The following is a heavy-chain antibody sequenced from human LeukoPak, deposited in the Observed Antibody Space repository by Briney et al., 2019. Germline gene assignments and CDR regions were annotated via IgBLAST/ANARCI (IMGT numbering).Heavy chain of an antibody. Sequence: GGSLRLSCAASGFTFSSYSMNWVRQAPGKGLEWVSYISSSSSTIYYADSVKGRFTISRDNAKNSLYLQMNSLRAENTAVYYCSMVRHRMGDYWGQGTLVTVSS. CDR2: ISSSSSTI. CDR1: GFTFSSYS. J-gene: IGHJ4*02. CDR3: SMVRHRMGDY. D-gene: IGHD3-10*01. V-gene: IGHV3-48*01.